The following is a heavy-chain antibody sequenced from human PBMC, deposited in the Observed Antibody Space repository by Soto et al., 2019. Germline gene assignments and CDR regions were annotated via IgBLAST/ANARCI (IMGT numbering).Heavy chain of an antibody. CDR1: GFTFSTYW. CDR2: INQDGSEK. CDR3: SRSLDS. Sequence: GGSLRLSCAASGFTFSTYWMDWVRQTPGKGLEWVANINQDGSEKNYVDSVKGRFTISRDNAQNTPYLQMNSLTAEDSALYYCSRSLDSWGQGTLVTVSS. J-gene: IGHJ4*02. V-gene: IGHV3-7*01.